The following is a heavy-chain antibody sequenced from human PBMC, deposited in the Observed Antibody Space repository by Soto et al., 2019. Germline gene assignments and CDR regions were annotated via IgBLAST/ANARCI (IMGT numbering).Heavy chain of an antibody. CDR2: IYYSGST. CDR3: ARAPDTIFGVVNHYFDY. Sequence: NPSETLSLTCTVSGGSISSGGYYWSWIRQHPGKGLGWIGYIYYSGSTYYNQSLKSRVTISVDTSKNQFSLKLSSVTAADTAVYYCARAPDTIFGVVNHYFDYWGQGTLVTVSS. V-gene: IGHV4-31*03. J-gene: IGHJ4*02. CDR1: GGSISSGGYY. D-gene: IGHD3-3*01.